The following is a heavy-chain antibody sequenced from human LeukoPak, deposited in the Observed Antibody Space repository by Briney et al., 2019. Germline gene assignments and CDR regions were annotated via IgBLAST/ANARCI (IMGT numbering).Heavy chain of an antibody. CDR3: VRELLITRTWFDP. CDR1: GGTFSSYA. Sequence: ASVKVSCKASGGTFSSYAISWVRQAPGQGLEWMGGIIPIFGTANYAQKFQGRVTITADESTSTAYMELSSLRSEDTAVYYCVRELLITRTWFDPWGQGTLVTVSS. J-gene: IGHJ5*02. D-gene: IGHD3-22*01. V-gene: IGHV1-69*13. CDR2: IIPIFGTA.